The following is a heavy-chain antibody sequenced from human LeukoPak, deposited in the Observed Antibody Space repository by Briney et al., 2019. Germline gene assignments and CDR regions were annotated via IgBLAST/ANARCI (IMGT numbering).Heavy chain of an antibody. D-gene: IGHD2-8*01. Sequence: SSETLSLTCAVYGGSFSGYYWSWIRQPPGKGLEWIGEINHSGSTNYNPSLKSRVTISVDTSKNQFSLKLSSVTAADTAVYYCARGRSNGWFYWGQGTLVTVSS. J-gene: IGHJ4*02. V-gene: IGHV4-34*01. CDR3: ARGRSNGWFY. CDR1: GGSFSGYY. CDR2: INHSGST.